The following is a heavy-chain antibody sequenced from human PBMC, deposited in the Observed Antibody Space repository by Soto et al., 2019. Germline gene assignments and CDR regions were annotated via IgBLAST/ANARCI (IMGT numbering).Heavy chain of an antibody. CDR2: ISSTGRTI. Sequence: GGSLRLSCGASGFTFSNYYMSWIRQAPGKGLEWVSYISSTGRTIYYADSVKGRFTVSRDNAQNPLSLKLNSLRVEDTAVYYCARSYSSGWEFDYWGQGTQVTVSS. V-gene: IGHV3-11*01. D-gene: IGHD6-19*01. CDR1: GFTFSNYY. CDR3: ARSYSSGWEFDY. J-gene: IGHJ4*02.